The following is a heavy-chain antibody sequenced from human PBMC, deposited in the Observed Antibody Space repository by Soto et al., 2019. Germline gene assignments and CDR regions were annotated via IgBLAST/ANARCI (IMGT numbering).Heavy chain of an antibody. Sequence: QVQLVESGGGVVQPGRSLRLSCAASGFTFSSYGMNWVRQAPGKGLEWVAVISHDGSNKYYADSVKGRFTISRDSSKNMLYLQINSLRAEDTAVYYCAKEDSSSWHYYYGMDVWGQGTTVTVSS. V-gene: IGHV3-30*18. CDR2: ISHDGSNK. J-gene: IGHJ6*02. CDR1: GFTFSSYG. CDR3: AKEDSSSWHYYYGMDV. D-gene: IGHD6-13*01.